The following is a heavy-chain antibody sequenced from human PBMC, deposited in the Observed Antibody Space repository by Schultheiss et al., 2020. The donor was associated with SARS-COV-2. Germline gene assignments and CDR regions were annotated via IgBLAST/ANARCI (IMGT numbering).Heavy chain of an antibody. V-gene: IGHV4-59*12. CDR3: ARETRITIFGVVPGFDY. CDR2: IYYSGST. Sequence: SETLSLTCTVSGGSISSYYWSWIRQPPGKGLEWIGYIYYSGSTYYNPSLKSRVTISVDTSKNQFSLKLSSVTAADTAVYYCARETRITIFGVVPGFDYWGQGTLVTVSS. CDR1: GGSISSYY. D-gene: IGHD3-3*01. J-gene: IGHJ4*02.